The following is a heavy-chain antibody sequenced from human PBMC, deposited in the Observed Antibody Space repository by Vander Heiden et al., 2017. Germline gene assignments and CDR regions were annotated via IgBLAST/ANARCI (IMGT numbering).Heavy chain of an antibody. CDR3: ARVNPFYYGSGTYYKSNEFDI. V-gene: IGHV4-4*07. D-gene: IGHD3-10*01. Sequence: QVQLQESGPGLVKPSETLSLTCTVSGRSISSYFWRWIRQPAGKGLEWIGRTYTSGSTNYNPSLKSRVTMSVDTSKNQFSLKLSSVTAADTAVYYCARVNPFYYGSGTYYKSNEFDIWGQGTMVTVSS. CDR1: GRSISSYF. CDR2: TYTSGST. J-gene: IGHJ3*02.